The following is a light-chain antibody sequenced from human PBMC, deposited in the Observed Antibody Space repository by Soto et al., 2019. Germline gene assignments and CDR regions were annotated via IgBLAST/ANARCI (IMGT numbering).Light chain of an antibody. CDR3: LPATQFPWT. CDR1: QSLVHSDGNTY. Sequence: IVMTQTPLSSPVTLGQPASISCRASQSLVHSDGNTYLSWLQQRPGQPPRLLMHKISNRFSGVPDRFSGSWSRTEFTLTTIMVEAEDVGVYYCLPATQFPWTFCHGTKVDIK. V-gene: IGKV2-24*01. CDR2: KIS. J-gene: IGKJ1*01.